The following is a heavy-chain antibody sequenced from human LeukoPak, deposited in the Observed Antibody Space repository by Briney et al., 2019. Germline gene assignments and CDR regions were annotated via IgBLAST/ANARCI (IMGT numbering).Heavy chain of an antibody. Sequence: ASVTVSCKASGYTFPKYGISWVRQAPGQGLEGMAWISAYNGKTDYAQKLQGRVTMTTDTSTSTAYMELRSLRSDDTAVYYCARARYLTGSRDDAFDIWGQGTVVTVSS. CDR1: GYTFPKYG. D-gene: IGHD1-26*01. CDR3: ARARYLTGSRDDAFDI. J-gene: IGHJ3*02. CDR2: ISAYNGKT. V-gene: IGHV1-18*01.